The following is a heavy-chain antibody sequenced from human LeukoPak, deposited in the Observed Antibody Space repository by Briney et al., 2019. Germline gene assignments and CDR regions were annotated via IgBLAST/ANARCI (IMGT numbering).Heavy chain of an antibody. Sequence: PGGSLRLSCVASGFTFSSDFMHWIRQAPGEGLMWVSQISGDETYTNYADSVKGRFTISRDNAGNSLYLQMTSLRAEDSAVYYCARDFPGLSWWGQGTLVTVSS. D-gene: IGHD1-1*01. CDR3: ARDFPGLSW. CDR2: ISGDETYT. V-gene: IGHV3-74*01. CDR1: GFTFSSDF. J-gene: IGHJ4*02.